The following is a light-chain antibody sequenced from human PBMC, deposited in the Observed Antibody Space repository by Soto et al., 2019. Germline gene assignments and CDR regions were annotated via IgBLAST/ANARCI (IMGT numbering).Light chain of an antibody. CDR1: QSVSSSQ. CDR3: HRYGPSWT. V-gene: IGKV3-20*01. CDR2: GTS. Sequence: IVLTLSPGTLSLSPGGRATLSCRASQSVSSSQLAWYEQKPGQAPRLLIYGTSSRATGIPDRFSGSGSGTDLTLSILELEDEALEEYLRHRYGPSWTFGQRSMVDI. J-gene: IGKJ1*01.